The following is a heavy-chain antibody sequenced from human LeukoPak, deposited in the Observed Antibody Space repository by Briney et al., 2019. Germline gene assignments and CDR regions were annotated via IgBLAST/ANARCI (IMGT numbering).Heavy chain of an antibody. J-gene: IGHJ5*02. CDR2: MNPNSGNT. V-gene: IGHV1-8*01. D-gene: IGHD6-13*01. CDR3: AKVVSSSWGFNWFDP. Sequence: GASVKVSCKASGYTFTSYDINWVQQATGQGLEWMGWMNPNSGNTGYAQKFQGRVTMTRNTSISTAYMELSSLRSEDTAVYYCAKVVSSSWGFNWFDPWGQGTLVTVSS. CDR1: GYTFTSYD.